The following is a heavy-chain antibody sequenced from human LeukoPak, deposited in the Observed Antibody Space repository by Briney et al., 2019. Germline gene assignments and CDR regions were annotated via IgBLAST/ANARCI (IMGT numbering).Heavy chain of an antibody. D-gene: IGHD2-15*01. CDR2: LYSGGSP. CDR3: VRDAIVGFFDY. V-gene: IGHV3-53*01. J-gene: IGHJ4*02. CDR1: GFTFSSYG. Sequence: PGGSLRLSCAASGFTFSSYGMHWVRQAPGKGLEWVSVLYSGGSPYYADSVKGRFTISRDNSKNTLYLQMNSLRAEDTAMYYCVRDAIVGFFDYWGQGTLVTVSS.